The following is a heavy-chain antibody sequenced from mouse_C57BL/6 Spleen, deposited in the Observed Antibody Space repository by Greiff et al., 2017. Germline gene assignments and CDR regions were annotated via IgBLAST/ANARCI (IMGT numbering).Heavy chain of an antibody. CDR3: ASGDRWGFAY. D-gene: IGHD1-1*02. J-gene: IGHJ3*01. Sequence: EVQLQQSGPELVKPGASVKISCKASGYTFTDYYMNWVKQSHGKSLEWIGDINPNNGGTSYNQKFKGKATLTVDKSSSTAYMELRSLTSEDSAVYYCASGDRWGFAYWGQGTLVTVSA. CDR1: GYTFTDYY. V-gene: IGHV1-26*01. CDR2: INPNNGGT.